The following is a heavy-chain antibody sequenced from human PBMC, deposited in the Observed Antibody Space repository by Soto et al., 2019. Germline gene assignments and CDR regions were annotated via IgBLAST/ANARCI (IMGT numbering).Heavy chain of an antibody. CDR3: ARGAWGSGSYSFDY. Sequence: GGSLRLSFSASVFTFSSYDMHWVRQATGKGLEWVSAIGTAGDTYYPGSVKGRFTISRENAKNSLYLQMNSLRAGDTAVYYCARGAWGSGSYSFDYWGQGTLVTVSS. D-gene: IGHD3-10*01. J-gene: IGHJ4*02. V-gene: IGHV3-13*04. CDR1: VFTFSSYD. CDR2: IGTAGDT.